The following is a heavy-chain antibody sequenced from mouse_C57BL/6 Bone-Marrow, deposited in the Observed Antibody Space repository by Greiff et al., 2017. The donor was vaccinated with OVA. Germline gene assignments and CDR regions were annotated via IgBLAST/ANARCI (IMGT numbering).Heavy chain of an antibody. CDR2: IDPANGNT. D-gene: IGHD2-4*01. V-gene: IGHV14-3*01. CDR1: GFNFKNTY. CDR3: APDYGGSMDY. Sequence: VQLQQPVAELVRPGASVKLSCTASGFNFKNTYMHWVKQRPEQGLEWIGRIDPANGNTKYAPKFQGKATITADTSSNTAYLQLSSLTSEDTAIYYCAPDYGGSMDYWGQGTSVTVSS. J-gene: IGHJ4*01.